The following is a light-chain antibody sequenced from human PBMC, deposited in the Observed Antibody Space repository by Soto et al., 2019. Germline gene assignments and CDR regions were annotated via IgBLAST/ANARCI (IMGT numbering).Light chain of an antibody. Sequence: EIVLTQSPGTLSLSPGERATLSCRASQSVNSNLAWYQQKPVQAPRLLIYDASNRATGIPVRFSGSRSGTEFTLTISSLEPEDFAVYYCQLSREWPLTFGGGTKVEIK. CDR2: DAS. J-gene: IGKJ4*01. V-gene: IGKV3-11*01. CDR3: QLSREWPLT. CDR1: QSVNSN.